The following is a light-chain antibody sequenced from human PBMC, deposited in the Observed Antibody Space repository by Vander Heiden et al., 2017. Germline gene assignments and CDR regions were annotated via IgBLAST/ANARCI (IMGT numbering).Light chain of an antibody. CDR1: QSVSSN. V-gene: IGKV3D-15*01. CDR2: GAS. CDR3: QQYNNWPPT. J-gene: IGKJ4*01. Sequence: EIVMTHPPATLSVSPGERATLSCRASQSVSSNLAWYQQKPGQAPRLLIYGASTRATGIPARFSGSGSGTEFTLTISSLQSEDFAVYYCQQYNNWPPTFGGGTKVESK.